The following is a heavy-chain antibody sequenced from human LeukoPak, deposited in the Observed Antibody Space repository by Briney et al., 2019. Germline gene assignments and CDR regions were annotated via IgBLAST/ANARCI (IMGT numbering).Heavy chain of an antibody. CDR1: GYSFTSYW. Sequence: LGESLEISCKGSGYSFTSYWIGWVRQMPGKGLEWMGIIYPGDSDTRYSPSFQGQVTISADKSISTAYLQWSSLKASDTADTAMYYCARQDSSSSYFDYWGQGTLVTVSS. CDR2: IYPGDSDT. J-gene: IGHJ4*02. CDR3: ARQDSSSSYFDY. D-gene: IGHD6-6*01. V-gene: IGHV5-51*01.